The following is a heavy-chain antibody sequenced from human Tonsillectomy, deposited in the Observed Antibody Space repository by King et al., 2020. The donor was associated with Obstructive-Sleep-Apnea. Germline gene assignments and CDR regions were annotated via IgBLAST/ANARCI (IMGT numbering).Heavy chain of an antibody. D-gene: IGHD3-9*01. J-gene: IGHJ3*02. CDR3: ARGLRYFDWLSAFDI. Sequence: QLVQSGAEVKKPGESLKISCRGSGYSFTTYWIGWVRQMPGKGLEWMGIIYPGDSDTRYSPSFQGQVTISAAKSISTAYLPWNSLKASDTAMYYCARGLRYFDWLSAFDIWGQGTLVTVSS. CDR2: IYPGDSDT. CDR1: GYSFTTYW. V-gene: IGHV5-51*01.